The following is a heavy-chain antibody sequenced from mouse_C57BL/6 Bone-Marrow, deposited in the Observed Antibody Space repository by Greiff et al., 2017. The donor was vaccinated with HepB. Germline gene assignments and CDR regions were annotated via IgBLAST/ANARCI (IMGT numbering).Heavy chain of an antibody. Sequence: QVQLQQSGAELVRPGASVKLSCKASGYTFTDYYINWVKQRPGQGLEWIARIYPGSGNTYYNEKFKGKATLTAEKSSSTAYMQLSSLTSEDSAVYFCARGEIEGSSPAWFAYWGQGTLVTVSA. CDR2: IYPGSGNT. CDR1: GYTFTDYY. J-gene: IGHJ3*01. D-gene: IGHD1-1*01. V-gene: IGHV1-76*01. CDR3: ARGEIEGSSPAWFAY.